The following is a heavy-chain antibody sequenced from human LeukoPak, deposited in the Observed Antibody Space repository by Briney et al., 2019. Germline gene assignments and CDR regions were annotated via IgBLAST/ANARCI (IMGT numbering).Heavy chain of an antibody. CDR3: ATLAMSTHEGIK. Sequence: GSSVKLCSTPSGKTFSTYAIIWVGQAPGQGLEWMGGIIPIFGTPNYAQKFQGRVTISADESTSTAYMELSSLRAEDTAVFYCATLAMSTHEGIKWGQ. V-gene: IGHV1-69*01. J-gene: IGHJ1*01. D-gene: IGHD5-24*01. CDR1: GKTFSTYA. CDR2: IIPIFGTP.